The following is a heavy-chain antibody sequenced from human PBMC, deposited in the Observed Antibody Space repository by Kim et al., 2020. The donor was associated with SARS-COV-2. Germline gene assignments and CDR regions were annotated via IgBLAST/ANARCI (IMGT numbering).Heavy chain of an antibody. D-gene: IGHD3-22*01. V-gene: IGHV5-51*01. J-gene: IGHJ4*02. CDR2: INLHNYET. CDR3: VTLVGGLYYVNN. CDR1: GFTFTDDW. Sequence: GESLKISRKGSGFTFTDDWVGWVRQMPEKGLEWMGIINLHNYETRYTPSFQGQVTISADRSISTTYLQWSSLKASDSAKYCCVTLVGGLYYVNNWGQGTL.